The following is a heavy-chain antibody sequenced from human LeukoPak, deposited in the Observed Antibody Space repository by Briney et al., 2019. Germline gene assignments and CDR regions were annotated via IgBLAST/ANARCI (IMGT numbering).Heavy chain of an antibody. CDR3: AKEVSGSYPIAPYFDY. CDR1: GFTFSSYA. Sequence: PGGSLRLSCAASGFTFSSYALSWVRQAPGKGLEWVSGITDSGTGTYYADSVKGRFTISRDNSKNTLYLQMNSLRAEDTAVYYCAKEVSGSYPIAPYFDYWGQGTLVTVSS. D-gene: IGHD1-26*01. J-gene: IGHJ4*02. V-gene: IGHV3-23*01. CDR2: ITDSGTGT.